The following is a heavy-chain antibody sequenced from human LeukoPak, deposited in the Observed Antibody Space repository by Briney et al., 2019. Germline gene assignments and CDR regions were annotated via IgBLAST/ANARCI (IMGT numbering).Heavy chain of an antibody. CDR2: ISSSSSTI. Sequence: GGSLRLSCAASGFTFSSYSMNWVRQAPGKGLEWVSYISSSSSTIYYADSVKGRFTISRDNAKNSLYLQMNSLRAEDTAVYYCARVGLGYCSSTSCPFDYWGQGTLVTVS. V-gene: IGHV3-48*01. J-gene: IGHJ4*02. CDR3: ARVGLGYCSSTSCPFDY. CDR1: GFTFSSYS. D-gene: IGHD2-2*03.